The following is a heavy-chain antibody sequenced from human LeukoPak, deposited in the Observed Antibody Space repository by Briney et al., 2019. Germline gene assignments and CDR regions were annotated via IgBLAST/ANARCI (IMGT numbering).Heavy chain of an antibody. J-gene: IGHJ4*02. V-gene: IGHV3-48*03. D-gene: IGHD2-2*01. Sequence: GGSLRLSCAASGFTFSSYEMNWVRQAPGKGLEWVSYISSSGSTIYYGDSVKGRFTISRDNAKNSLYLQINSLRAEDTAVYYCARGGNLYCSATSCYDFDYWGQGTLVTVSS. CDR2: ISSSGSTI. CDR3: ARGGNLYCSATSCYDFDY. CDR1: GFTFSSYE.